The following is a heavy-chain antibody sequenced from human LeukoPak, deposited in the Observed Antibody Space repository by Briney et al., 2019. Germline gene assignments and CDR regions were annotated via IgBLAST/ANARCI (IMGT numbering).Heavy chain of an antibody. V-gene: IGHV3-30-3*01. CDR3: ARHGDSIPWGAADL. CDR2: ISSDVNIK. D-gene: IGHD4-17*01. CDR1: GFDFHDYV. Sequence: GGSLRLSCAASGFDFHDYVIHWVRQAPGKGLEWVAVISSDVNIKYYADSVKGRFTISRDSSSKMVSLQMNSLGIEDTAVYYCARHGDSIPWGAADLWGRGTLISVSS. J-gene: IGHJ2*01.